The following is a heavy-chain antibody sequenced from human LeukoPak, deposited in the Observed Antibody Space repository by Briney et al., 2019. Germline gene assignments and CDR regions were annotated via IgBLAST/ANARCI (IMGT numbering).Heavy chain of an antibody. Sequence: GGSLRLSCAASGYTFSSYGMSWVSQAPGKGLEWVSGISASGGSTYYADSVKGRFTISRDNSRNTLFLQMNSLRAEDTAVYYCAKVDRRSDLPYYFDYWGQGTLVTVSS. CDR2: ISASGGST. V-gene: IGHV3-23*01. J-gene: IGHJ4*02. CDR1: GYTFSSYG. CDR3: AKVDRRSDLPYYFDY.